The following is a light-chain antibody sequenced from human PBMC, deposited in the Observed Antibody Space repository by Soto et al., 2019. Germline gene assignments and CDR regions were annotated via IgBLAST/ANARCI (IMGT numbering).Light chain of an antibody. V-gene: IGKV1-33*01. Sequence: DIQLTQSPSSLSASVGDRVSISCQASQDINNYLNWYHQQPGKAPRLVIYDTSTLEIGVPTRFGGSGSGTEFSFTISSLQPEDFATYYCQRTYNAPFTFGPGTKVELK. CDR1: QDINNY. J-gene: IGKJ3*01. CDR2: DTS. CDR3: QRTYNAPFT.